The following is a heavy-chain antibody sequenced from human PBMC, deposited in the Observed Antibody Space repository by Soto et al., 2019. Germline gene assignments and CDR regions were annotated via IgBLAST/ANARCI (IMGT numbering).Heavy chain of an antibody. V-gene: IGHV5-51*01. D-gene: IGHD6-6*01. CDR1: GYSFTSYW. Sequence: PGESLKISCKGSGYSFTSYWFGWVRQMPGKGLEWMGIIYPGDSDTRYSPSFQGQVTISADKSISTAYLQWSSLKASDTAMYNCSRRVAARRNTYYHYGMDVWGQGSTVSVSS. CDR3: SRRVAARRNTYYHYGMDV. CDR2: IYPGDSDT. J-gene: IGHJ6*02.